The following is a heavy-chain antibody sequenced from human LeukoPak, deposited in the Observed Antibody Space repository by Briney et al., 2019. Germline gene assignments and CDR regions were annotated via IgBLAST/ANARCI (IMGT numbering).Heavy chain of an antibody. V-gene: IGHV4-31*02. J-gene: IGHJ4*02. Sequence: SQTLSLTCTVSGGSISSGGYYWSWIRQHPEKGLEWIGYIYYSGSTYHNPSLKSRVTISVDTSENQFSLQLSSVTAADTAVYYCARTESSGYHGVYWGQGTLVTVSS. CDR1: GGSISSGGYY. CDR2: IYYSGST. CDR3: ARTESSGYHGVY. D-gene: IGHD3-22*01.